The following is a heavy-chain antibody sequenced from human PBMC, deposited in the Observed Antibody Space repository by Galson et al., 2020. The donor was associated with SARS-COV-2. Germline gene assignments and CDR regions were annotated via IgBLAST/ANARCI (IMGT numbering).Heavy chain of an antibody. CDR1: GFTFSNYG. Sequence: GGSLRLSCVASGFTFSNYGMHWVRQAPGKGLEWVAFIRYDGSNNYYADSVKGRFTISRDNSKNTLYLQMNSLRPEDTAVYYCVKTTILTRYFDYWGQGTLVTVSS. V-gene: IGHV3-30*02. CDR3: VKTTILTRYFDY. J-gene: IGHJ4*02. D-gene: IGHD1-26*01. CDR2: IRYDGSNN.